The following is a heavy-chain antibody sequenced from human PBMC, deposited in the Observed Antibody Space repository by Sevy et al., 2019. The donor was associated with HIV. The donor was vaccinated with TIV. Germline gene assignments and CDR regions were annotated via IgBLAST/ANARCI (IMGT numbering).Heavy chain of an antibody. D-gene: IGHD6-19*01. CDR3: ARDLYRPTGYSSGWYEAH. CDR2: IYSGGST. Sequence: GGSLRLSCAASGFTVSSNYMSWVRQAPGKGLEWVSVIYSGGSTYYADSVKGRFTISRDNSKNTLYLQMNSLRAEDTAVYYCARDLYRPTGYSSGWYEAHWGHGTLVTVSS. J-gene: IGHJ4*01. CDR1: GFTVSSNY. V-gene: IGHV3-53*01.